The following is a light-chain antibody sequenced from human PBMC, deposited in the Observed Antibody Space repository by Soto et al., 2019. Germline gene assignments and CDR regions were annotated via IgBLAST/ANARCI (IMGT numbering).Light chain of an antibody. CDR3: QHYVTSSIT. CDR1: HDVTTY. J-gene: IGKJ5*01. V-gene: IGKV3-15*01. Sequence: EIVMTQSPATLSVSPGERATLSCRASHDVTTYLAWYQQKSGQAPRLLIYAASTRATGTPDRISGGGSGTHFTLTISRLEPEDFAVYYCQHYVTSSITFGQGTRLEIK. CDR2: AAS.